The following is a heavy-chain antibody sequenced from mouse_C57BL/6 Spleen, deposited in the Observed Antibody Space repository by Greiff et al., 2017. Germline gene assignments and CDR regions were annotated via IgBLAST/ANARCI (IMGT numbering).Heavy chain of an antibody. CDR1: GYTFTSYW. D-gene: IGHD4-1*01. CDR2: IDPSDSET. J-gene: IGHJ4*01. V-gene: IGHV1-52*01. Sequence: QVQLKQPGAELVRPGSSVKLSCKASGYTFTSYWMHWVKQRPIQGLEWIGNIDPSDSETHYNQKFKDKATLTVDKSSSTAYMQLSSLTSEDSAVYYCARGATGTGAMDYWGQGTSVTVSS. CDR3: ARGATGTGAMDY.